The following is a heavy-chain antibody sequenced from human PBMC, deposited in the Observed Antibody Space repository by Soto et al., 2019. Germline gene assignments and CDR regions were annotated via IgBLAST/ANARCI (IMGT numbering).Heavy chain of an antibody. V-gene: IGHV4-31*03. J-gene: IGHJ5*02. Sequence: SETLSLTCTVSGGSISSGGYYWSWIRQHPGKGLEWIGYIYYSGSTYYNPSLKSRVTISVDTSKNQFSLKLSSVTAADTAVYYCASATTVTRHNWFDPWGQGTLVTVSS. CDR2: IYYSGST. D-gene: IGHD4-4*01. CDR1: GGSISSGGYY. CDR3: ASATTVTRHNWFDP.